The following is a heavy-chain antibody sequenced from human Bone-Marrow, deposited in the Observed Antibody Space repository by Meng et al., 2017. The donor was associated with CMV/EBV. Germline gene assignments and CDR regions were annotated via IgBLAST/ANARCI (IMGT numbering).Heavy chain of an antibody. CDR2: INHGGST. V-gene: IGHV4-34*01. J-gene: IGHJ6*02. CDR1: GGSLSGYF. D-gene: IGHD6-13*01. CDR3: ARGSSNSWYYGMDV. Sequence: GSLRLSCTVYGGSLSGYFWTWIRQPPGKGLEWIGEINHGGSTNYNPSLKSRVTISLDTSKNQLSLKLTSVTAADTALYYCARGSSNSWYYGMDVWGQGTSVTVSS.